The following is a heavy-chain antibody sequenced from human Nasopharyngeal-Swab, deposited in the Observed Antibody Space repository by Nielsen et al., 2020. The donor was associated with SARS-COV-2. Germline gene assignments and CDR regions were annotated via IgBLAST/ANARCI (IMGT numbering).Heavy chain of an antibody. V-gene: IGHV3-23*01. CDR1: GFTFDSYA. D-gene: IGHD1-26*01. Sequence: GESLQISCAASGFTFDSYAMSWARQAPGKGLERVSSISGSGGTTYYADSVKDRFTISRDNSRNTLYLQLSSLRAEDTAVYYCAKPGRGSDIDSRTVFLDDNWFDPWGQGTLVTVSS. CDR3: AKPGRGSDIDSRTVFLDDNWFDP. J-gene: IGHJ5*02. CDR2: ISGSGGTT.